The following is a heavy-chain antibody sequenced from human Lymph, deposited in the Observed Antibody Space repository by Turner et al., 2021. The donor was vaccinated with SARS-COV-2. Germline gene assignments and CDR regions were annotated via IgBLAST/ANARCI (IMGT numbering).Heavy chain of an antibody. J-gene: IGHJ6*02. CDR2: FDPEDGKT. D-gene: IGHD6-19*01. Sequence: QVQLVQSGAEVKKPGAAVKVSCKVPGYTLTELSMPWVRQAPGKGLEWMGGFDPEDGKTIYAQKFQGRVTMTEDTSTDTAYMELSSLRSEDTAVYYCATDRSSGWPHYYYYTMDVWGQGTTVTVSS. CDR1: GYTLTELS. CDR3: ATDRSSGWPHYYYYTMDV. V-gene: IGHV1-24*01.